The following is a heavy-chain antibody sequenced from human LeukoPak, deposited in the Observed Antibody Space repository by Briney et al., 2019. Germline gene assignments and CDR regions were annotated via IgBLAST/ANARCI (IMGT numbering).Heavy chain of an antibody. CDR2: IIPIFGTA. CDR3: ARVWGVAGPLTH. Sequence: GASVKVSCKASGGTFSSYAISWVRQAPGQGLEWMGGIIPIFGTANYAQKCQGRVTITADESTSTAYMELSSLRSEDTAVYDCARVWGVAGPLTHWGQGTLVTVSS. CDR1: GGTFSSYA. J-gene: IGHJ4*02. V-gene: IGHV1-69*13. D-gene: IGHD6-19*01.